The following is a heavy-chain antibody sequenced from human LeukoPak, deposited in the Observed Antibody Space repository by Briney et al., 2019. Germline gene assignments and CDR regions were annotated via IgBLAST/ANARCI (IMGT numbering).Heavy chain of an antibody. D-gene: IGHD3-16*01. CDR3: AKDGGNWYDSRGNHLMRSYMDV. Sequence: PGGSLRLSCVTSGFTFSNYGMHWVRQLPGKGLEWAAAISYDSGGNYHVDSVKGRFTISRDNSKNTLYLQMNSLRVEDTAVYYCAKDGGNWYDSRGNHLMRSYMDVWGTGTTVTVSS. V-gene: IGHV3-30*18. CDR1: GFTFSNYG. CDR2: ISYDSGGN. J-gene: IGHJ6*03.